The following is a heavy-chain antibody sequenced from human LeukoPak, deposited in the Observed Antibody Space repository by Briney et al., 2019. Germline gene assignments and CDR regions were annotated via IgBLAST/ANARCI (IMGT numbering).Heavy chain of an antibody. J-gene: IGHJ6*02. CDR3: AKDRDPMPSRGMDV. CDR2: IKSDGSDP. V-gene: IGHV3-74*01. CDR1: GFTFSSYW. D-gene: IGHD2-2*01. Sequence: PGGSLRLSWAASGFTFSSYWMHWVRQGPGKGRVGVSRIKSDGSDPIYADSVKGRFIISRDNAKSTLYLQMNSLRAEDTAVYYCAKDRDPMPSRGMDVWGQGTTVAVSS.